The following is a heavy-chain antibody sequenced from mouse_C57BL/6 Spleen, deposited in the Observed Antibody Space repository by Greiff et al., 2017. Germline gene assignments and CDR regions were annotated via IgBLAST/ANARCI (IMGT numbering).Heavy chain of an antibody. CDR2: SRNKANDYTT. CDR1: GFTFSDFY. Sequence: EVKLVESGGGLVQSGRSLRLSCATSGFTFSDFYMEWVRQAPGKGLEWIAASRNKANDYTTEYSASVKGRFIGSRDTSQSILYLQMNALRAEDTAIYYCARDTLYYGSSPSYAMDYWGQGTSGTVSS. J-gene: IGHJ4*01. D-gene: IGHD1-1*01. CDR3: ARDTLYYGSSPSYAMDY. V-gene: IGHV7-1*01.